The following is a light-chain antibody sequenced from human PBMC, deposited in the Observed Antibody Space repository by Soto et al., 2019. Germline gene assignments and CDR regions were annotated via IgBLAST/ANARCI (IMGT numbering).Light chain of an antibody. CDR2: GAS. V-gene: IGKV3-15*01. Sequence: EIVMTQSPATLSVSPGERATLSCRASQSVSRNLAWYQQKPGQAPRLLIFGASTRATGIPARFSGSGSGTEFTLTISSLQFEDFAVYYCQQYNNWPRTFGQGTKVDI. CDR3: QQYNNWPRT. J-gene: IGKJ1*01. CDR1: QSVSRN.